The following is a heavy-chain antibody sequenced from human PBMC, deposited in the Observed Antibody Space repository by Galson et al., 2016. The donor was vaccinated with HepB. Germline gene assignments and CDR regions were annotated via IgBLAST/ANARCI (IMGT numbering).Heavy chain of an antibody. J-gene: IGHJ2*01. CDR3: VRDTSSEWSFDL. Sequence: SLRLSCAASGYTFSSYWMSWVRQAPGKGLEWVANIKRDGAEIYYIDSVRGRLTISRDNANNSMHLQMNSLRAEDTAVYFCVRDTSSEWSFDLWGRGTLVTVSS. D-gene: IGHD3-3*01. V-gene: IGHV3-7*04. CDR1: GYTFSSYW. CDR2: IKRDGAEI.